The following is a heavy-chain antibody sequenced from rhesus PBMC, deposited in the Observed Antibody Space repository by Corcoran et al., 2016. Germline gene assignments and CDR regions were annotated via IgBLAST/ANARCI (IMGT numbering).Heavy chain of an antibody. J-gene: IGHJ5-1*01. CDR1: GYTFTSYY. V-gene: IGHV1-180*01. CDR2: ISPYNGKK. Sequence: QVQLVQSGGEIKQPGASVTLSCKASGYTFTSYYLHWVRPAPGPGLEWKGLISPYNGKKGYAQNVQGRVTITTDTSTSTGYMELSSLRSEDTAVYYCTRSGYNWNYGWRFDVWGPGVLVTVSS. CDR3: TRSGYNWNYGWRFDV. D-gene: IGHD1-26*01.